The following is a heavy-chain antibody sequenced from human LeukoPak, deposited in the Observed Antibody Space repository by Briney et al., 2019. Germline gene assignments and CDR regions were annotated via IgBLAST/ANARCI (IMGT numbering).Heavy chain of an antibody. V-gene: IGHV4-4*08. Sequence: PSETLSPTCTVSGDFITASYWSWIRQPPGKGLEWIGRIYTSGSTNYNPSLKSRVTISVDTSKNQFSLKLSSVTAADTAVYYCARDLDSSSYWGQGTLVTVSS. CDR2: IYTSGST. D-gene: IGHD6-13*01. CDR3: ARDLDSSSY. CDR1: GDFITASY. J-gene: IGHJ4*02.